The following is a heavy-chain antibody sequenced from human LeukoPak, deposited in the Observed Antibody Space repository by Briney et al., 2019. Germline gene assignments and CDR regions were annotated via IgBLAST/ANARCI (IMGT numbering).Heavy chain of an antibody. D-gene: IGHD6-19*01. CDR3: ARHFAAVAGAFDI. CDR1: GYSFTSYW. Sequence: GESLKISCKGSGYSFTSYWIGWVRQMPGKGLEWMGIIYPGDSDTRYSPSFQGQVTISADQSISTAYLQWSSLKASDTAMYYCARHFAAVAGAFDIWGQGTMVTVSS. CDR2: IYPGDSDT. J-gene: IGHJ3*02. V-gene: IGHV5-51*01.